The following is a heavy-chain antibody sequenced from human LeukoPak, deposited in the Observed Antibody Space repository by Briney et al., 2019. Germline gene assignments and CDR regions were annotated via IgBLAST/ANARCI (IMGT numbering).Heavy chain of an antibody. V-gene: IGHV4-59*02. D-gene: IGHD6-13*01. CDR3: VRDSGYSSSWYLIDDDFDI. CDR2: IHYSGRT. CDR1: GFSVSGYY. Sequence: PSETLSLTCAVSGFSVSGYYWSWVRQFPGRRLEWIGYIHYSGRTNYNPSLKSRITLSLETSSNQISLELKSVTSADTALYYCVRDSGYSSSWYLIDDDFDIWGQGTMVIVSA. J-gene: IGHJ3*02.